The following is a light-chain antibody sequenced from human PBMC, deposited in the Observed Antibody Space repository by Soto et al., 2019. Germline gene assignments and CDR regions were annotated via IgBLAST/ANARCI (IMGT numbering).Light chain of an antibody. Sequence: EIVLTQSPATLSLSPGERATLSCRASQSVSSYLAWYQQKPGQAPRLLIYDASNRATGIPARFSGSGSGTDFTLTISSLEPEAFAVYYCQQRNDWPPGFTFGPGTKVDIK. CDR1: QSVSSY. CDR3: QQRNDWPPGFT. V-gene: IGKV3-11*01. J-gene: IGKJ3*01. CDR2: DAS.